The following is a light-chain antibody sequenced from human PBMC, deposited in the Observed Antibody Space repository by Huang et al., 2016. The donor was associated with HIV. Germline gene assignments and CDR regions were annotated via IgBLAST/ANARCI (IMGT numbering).Light chain of an antibody. J-gene: IGKJ2*01. CDR3: QQRSNWPRMYT. V-gene: IGKV3-11*01. Sequence: EIVLTQSPATLSLSPGESATLSCRASQSVSSYLAWYQQKPGQAPRLRIYDASSRATGIPARFSGSGSGTDFTLTISSLEPEDFAVYYFQQRSNWPRMYTFGQGTKLEIK. CDR1: QSVSSY. CDR2: DAS.